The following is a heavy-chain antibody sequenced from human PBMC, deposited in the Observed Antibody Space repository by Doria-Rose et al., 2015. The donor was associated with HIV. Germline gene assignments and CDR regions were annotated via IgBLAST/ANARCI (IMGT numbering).Heavy chain of an antibody. D-gene: IGHD6-19*01. V-gene: IGHV3-11*01. Sequence: QVQLQESGGGLVKPGGSLRLSCAASGFTFSDYCMSWIRQAPGKGLEWVSYISSSGSTIYHADSVKGRFTISRDNAKNSMYLQMNSLRAEDTAVYYCARDSEQWLETNWFDPWGQGTLVTVSS. CDR2: ISSSGSTI. CDR3: ARDSEQWLETNWFDP. CDR1: GFTFSDYC. J-gene: IGHJ5*02.